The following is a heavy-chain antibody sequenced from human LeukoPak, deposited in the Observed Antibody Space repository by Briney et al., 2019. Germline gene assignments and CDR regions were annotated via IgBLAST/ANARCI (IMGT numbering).Heavy chain of an antibody. CDR2: IIPIFGTA. Sequence: SVKVSCKASGGTFSSYAISWVRQAPGQGLEWMGGIIPIFGTANYAQKFQGRVTITADESTSTAYMELSSLRSEDTAVYYCASGVGAAAQFPSYFDYWGQGTLVTVSS. J-gene: IGHJ4*02. CDR1: GGTFSSYA. V-gene: IGHV1-69*13. CDR3: ASGVGAAAQFPSYFDY. D-gene: IGHD6-13*01.